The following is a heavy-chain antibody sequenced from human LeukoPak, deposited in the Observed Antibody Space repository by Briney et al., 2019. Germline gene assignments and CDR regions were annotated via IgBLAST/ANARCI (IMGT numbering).Heavy chain of an antibody. Sequence: ASVTVSFKASGYTFTATNLNWVRQPPGQGLEGMGWINPNSGGTNYAQKFQGRVTMTRDTSISTAYMELSRLRSDDTAVYYCARGARGGYDSSGYYPTFDYWGQGTLVTVSS. CDR1: GYTFTATN. V-gene: IGHV1-2*02. CDR2: INPNSGGT. D-gene: IGHD3-22*01. J-gene: IGHJ4*02. CDR3: ARGARGGYDSSGYYPTFDY.